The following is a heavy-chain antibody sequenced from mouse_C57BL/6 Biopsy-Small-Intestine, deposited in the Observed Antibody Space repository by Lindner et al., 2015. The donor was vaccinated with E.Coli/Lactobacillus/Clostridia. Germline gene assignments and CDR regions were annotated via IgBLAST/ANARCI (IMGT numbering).Heavy chain of an antibody. V-gene: IGHV1-79*01. CDR3: ARWGGTAGSGDWFGPLDY. D-gene: IGHD2-13*01. CDR2: IIPIFNT. J-gene: IGHJ4*01. CDR1: GGTFSNYA. Sequence: SVKVSCKASGGTFSNYAFSWVRAGPLDKGLSGMGGIIPIFNTAKYAQKFQGRVTITADTSTNTVYMELSSLTSEDTAVHYCARWGGTAGSGDWFGPLDYWGQGTLVTVSS.